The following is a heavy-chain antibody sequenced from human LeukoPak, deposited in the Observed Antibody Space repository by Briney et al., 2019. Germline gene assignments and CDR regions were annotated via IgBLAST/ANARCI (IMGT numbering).Heavy chain of an antibody. CDR1: GGTFDDYG. V-gene: IGHV3-20*01. CDR2: INWNGGRK. CDR3: ACIIDGMYV. J-gene: IGHJ6*02. D-gene: IGHD3-16*01. Sequence: GGALRLSCAASGGTFDDYGMSWVGQAPGGGGEGGSGINWNGGRKEYEDAVKVPFSISKDNAKNSLYLQIHSLRAEDTALYHCACIIDGMYVWGQGTTVTVSS.